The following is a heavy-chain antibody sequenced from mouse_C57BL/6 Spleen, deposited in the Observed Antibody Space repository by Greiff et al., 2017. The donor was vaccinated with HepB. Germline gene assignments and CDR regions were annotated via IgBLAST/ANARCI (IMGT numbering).Heavy chain of an antibody. CDR2: IYPGSGST. D-gene: IGHD1-1*01. V-gene: IGHV1-55*01. J-gene: IGHJ4*01. CDR3: ARNYYGSSFYAMDY. CDR1: GYTFTSYW. Sequence: QVQLQQPGAELVKPGASVKMSCKASGYTFTSYWITWVKQRPGQGLEWIGDIYPGSGSTNYNEKFKSKATLTVDTSSSTAYMQLSRLTSEDSAVYYCARNYYGSSFYAMDYWGQGTSVTVSS.